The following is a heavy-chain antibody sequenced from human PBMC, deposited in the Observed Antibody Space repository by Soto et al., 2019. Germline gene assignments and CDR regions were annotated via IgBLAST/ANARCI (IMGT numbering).Heavy chain of an antibody. CDR3: ARGGNSGNDYGDYVSIGGESFAFDI. J-gene: IGHJ3*02. V-gene: IGHV1-69*02. Sequence: QVQLVQSGAEVKKPGSSVKVSCKASGGTFSSYTISWVRQAPGQGLEWMGRIIPILGIANYAQKFQGRVTITADKSTSTAYRELSSLRSEDTAVYYCARGGNSGNDYGDYVSIGGESFAFDIWGQGTMVTVSS. D-gene: IGHD4-17*01. CDR1: GGTFSSYT. CDR2: IIPILGIA.